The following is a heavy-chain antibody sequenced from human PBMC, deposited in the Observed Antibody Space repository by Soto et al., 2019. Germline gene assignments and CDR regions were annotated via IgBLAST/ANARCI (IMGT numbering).Heavy chain of an antibody. CDR1: GFTFSDHY. CDR3: ASAGISIYNFDY. CDR2: SRNKDNRFST. V-gene: IGHV3-72*01. Sequence: GGSLRLSCAASGFTFSDHYMDWVRQAPGRGLEWVGRSRNKDNRFSTEYAASVKGRFAISRDDSKNSVYLQMNNLKTEDTAVYYCASAGISIYNFDYWGPGTQVTVSS. D-gene: IGHD6-25*01. J-gene: IGHJ4*02.